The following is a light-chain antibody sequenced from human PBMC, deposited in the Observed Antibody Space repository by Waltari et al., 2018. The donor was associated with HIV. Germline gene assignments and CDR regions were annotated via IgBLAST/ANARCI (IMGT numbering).Light chain of an antibody. CDR2: GAS. CDR1: QTISSTD. J-gene: IGKJ1*01. CDR3: QQYIGSPRT. Sequence: EIALTQSPGTLSLSPGERATLSCRASQTISSTDLARYQQKPGQAPRLLIYGASSSATGIPDRFSGSGSGTDFTLTISSLEPEDCAVYYCQQYIGSPRTFGQGTKVELK. V-gene: IGKV3-20*01.